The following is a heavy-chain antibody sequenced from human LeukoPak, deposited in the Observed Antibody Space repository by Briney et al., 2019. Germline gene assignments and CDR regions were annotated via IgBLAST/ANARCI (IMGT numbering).Heavy chain of an antibody. D-gene: IGHD1-1*01. Sequence: SQTLSLTCAISGDSVSSNSAAWNWIRQSPSRGLEWVGRKYYRSKWYNDYALSVRGRITINPDTSKNQFSLQLNSMTPEDTAVYYCTRGWNSFDYWGQGTLVTVSS. CDR3: TRGWNSFDY. CDR2: KYYRSKWYN. J-gene: IGHJ4*02. CDR1: GDSVSSNSAA. V-gene: IGHV6-1*01.